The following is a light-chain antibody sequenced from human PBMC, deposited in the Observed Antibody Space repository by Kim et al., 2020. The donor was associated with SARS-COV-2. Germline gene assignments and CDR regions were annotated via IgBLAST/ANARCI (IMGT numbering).Light chain of an antibody. Sequence: GQRDTISCPGSSSTIGAGYDVHWYQQLPGTAHKLLIYGNSNRPSGVPDRFSGSKSGTSASLAITGLQAEDEADYYCQSYDSSLSALFGTGTKVTVL. CDR1: SSTIGAGYD. V-gene: IGLV1-40*01. CDR2: GNS. CDR3: QSYDSSLSAL. J-gene: IGLJ1*01.